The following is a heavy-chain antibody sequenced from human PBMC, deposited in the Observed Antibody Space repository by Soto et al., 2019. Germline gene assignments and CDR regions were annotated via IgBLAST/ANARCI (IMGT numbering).Heavy chain of an antibody. V-gene: IGHV4-30-2*01. CDR3: ARVPDR. Sequence: QVQLQESGSGLVKPSQTLSLTCAVSGGSISSGGYSWSWIRQPPGKGLEWIGYIYHSGSTYYNPSLKSQVTISVDRTKNQFSLKLSSVTAADTAVYYCARVPDRWGQGTLVTVSS. D-gene: IGHD2-2*01. J-gene: IGHJ5*02. CDR1: GGSISSGGYS. CDR2: IYHSGST.